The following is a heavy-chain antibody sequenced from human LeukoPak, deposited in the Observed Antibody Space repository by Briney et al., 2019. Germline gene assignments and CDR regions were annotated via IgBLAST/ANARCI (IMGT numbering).Heavy chain of an antibody. D-gene: IGHD3-9*01. CDR2: ISWDSGSI. J-gene: IGHJ5*02. CDR1: GFTFDDYA. CDR3: AKALTVTGSGFDP. Sequence: GGSLRLSCAASGFTFDDYAMHWVRQAPGKGLEWVSGISWDSGSIGYADSVKGRFTISRDNTKNSLYLQMNSLRAEDTALYYCAKALTVTGSGFDPWGQGTLVTVSS. V-gene: IGHV3-9*01.